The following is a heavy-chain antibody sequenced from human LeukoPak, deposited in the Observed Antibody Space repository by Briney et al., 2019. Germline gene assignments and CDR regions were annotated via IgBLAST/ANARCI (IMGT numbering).Heavy chain of an antibody. CDR3: VKFLGGDEKVDAFDV. D-gene: IGHD2/OR15-2a*01. Sequence: PGGSLRLSCAASGFTFSHYAMTWVRQVPGKGLEWVSSISGYTGRTYYADSVKGRFTISRDNSNDRVYLQMNSLRAEDRALYYCVKFLGGDEKVDAFDVWGQGTRVTVSS. V-gene: IGHV3-23*01. J-gene: IGHJ3*01. CDR2: ISGYTGRT. CDR1: GFTFSHYA.